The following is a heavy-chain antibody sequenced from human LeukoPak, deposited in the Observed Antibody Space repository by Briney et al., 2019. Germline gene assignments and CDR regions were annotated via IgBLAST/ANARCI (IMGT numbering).Heavy chain of an antibody. J-gene: IGHJ3*02. V-gene: IGHV1-18*01. CDR3: AREPTFYDYVWGSYSLDDAFDI. CDR1: GYTFTSYG. CDR2: ISAYNGNT. D-gene: IGHD3-16*01. Sequence: EASVKVSCKASGYTFTSYGISWVRQAPGQGVEWMGWISAYNGNTNYAQKLQGRVTMTTDTSTSTAYMELRSLRSDDTAVYYCAREPTFYDYVWGSYSLDDAFDIWGQGTMVTVSS.